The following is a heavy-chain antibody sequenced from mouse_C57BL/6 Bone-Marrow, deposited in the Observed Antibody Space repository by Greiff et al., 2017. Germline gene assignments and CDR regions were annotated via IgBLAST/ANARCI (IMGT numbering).Heavy chain of an antibody. V-gene: IGHV1-81*01. CDR1: GYTFTSYG. J-gene: IGHJ2*01. D-gene: IGHD2-3*01. Sequence: QVQLQESGAELARPGASVKLSCKASGYTFTSYGISWVKQRTGQGLEWIGEIYPRSGNTYYNEKFKGKATLTADKSSSTAYMELRSLPSEDSAVYFFARSGGWLLRDFAFWGQGTTLTVSS. CDR2: IYPRSGNT. CDR3: ARSGGWLLRDFAF.